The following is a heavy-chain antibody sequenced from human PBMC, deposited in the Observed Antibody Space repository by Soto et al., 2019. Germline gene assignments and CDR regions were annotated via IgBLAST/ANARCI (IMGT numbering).Heavy chain of an antibody. CDR3: AAVALKRISPVDFDY. CDR1: GFTFTSSA. CDR2: IVVGSGNT. Sequence: SVKVSCKASGFTFTSSAVQWVRQARGQRLEWIGWIVVGSGNTNYAQKFPERVTITRDMSTSTAYMELSSLSSEDTAVYYCAAVALKRISPVDFDYWGQGALVTVSS. J-gene: IGHJ4*02. V-gene: IGHV1-58*01.